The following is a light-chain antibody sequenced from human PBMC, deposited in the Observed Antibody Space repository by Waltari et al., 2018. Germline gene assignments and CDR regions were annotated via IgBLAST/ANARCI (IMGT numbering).Light chain of an antibody. Sequence: EIVLTQSPGTLSLSPGDRAPSSCRVSQSVGRSLVWYQQKPGQAPRLLMYDASSRATGIADRFSGSGSWTDFSLTISRLEPEDSAVYYCQQYVSSPLTFGGGTKVEIK. CDR2: DAS. J-gene: IGKJ4*01. V-gene: IGKV3-20*01. CDR1: QSVGRS. CDR3: QQYVSSPLT.